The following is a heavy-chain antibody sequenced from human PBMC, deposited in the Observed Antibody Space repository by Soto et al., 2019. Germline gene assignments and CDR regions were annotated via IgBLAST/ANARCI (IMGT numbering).Heavy chain of an antibody. CDR3: AKVVGDGNDYYDF. CDR1: GFTFSTYS. J-gene: IGHJ4*02. V-gene: IGHV3-23*01. CDR2: ITGNSSST. Sequence: GGSLSLSCAASGFTFSTYSMSWVRQAPGKGLEWVSYITGNSSSTYYADSVKGRFTISRDNSKNTLYLQMDSLGAEDTAIYYCAKVVGDGNDYYDFWGQGTLVTVSS. D-gene: IGHD3-22*01.